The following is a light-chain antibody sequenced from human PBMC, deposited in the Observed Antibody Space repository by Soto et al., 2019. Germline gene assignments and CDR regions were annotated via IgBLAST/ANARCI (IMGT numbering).Light chain of an antibody. CDR1: SSDVGGYNY. CDR2: DVS. CDR3: SSSTISITLLYV. J-gene: IGLJ1*01. Sequence: QSALTQPASVSGSPGQSITISCTGTSSDVGGYNYVSWYQQHPGKAPKLMIYDVSNRPSGVSNRFSGSKSGNTASLTISGLQAEDEADYYCSSSTISITLLYVFGTGTKLTVL. V-gene: IGLV2-14*01.